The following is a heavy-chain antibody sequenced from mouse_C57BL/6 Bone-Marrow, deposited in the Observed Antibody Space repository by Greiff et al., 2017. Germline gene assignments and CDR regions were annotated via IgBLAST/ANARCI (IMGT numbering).Heavy chain of an antibody. CDR1: GFTFSDYY. V-gene: IGHV5-12*01. Sequence: EVKLVESGGGLVQPGGSLKLSCAASGFTFSDYYMYWVRQTPETRLEWVAYISNGGGSTYYPDTVKGRFTISRDNAKNTLYLQVSRLKSEDTAMDYCARPWGYYDAMDYGGQGTSVTGSS. J-gene: IGHJ4*01. CDR3: ARPWGYYDAMDY. CDR2: ISNGGGST. D-gene: IGHD3-1*01.